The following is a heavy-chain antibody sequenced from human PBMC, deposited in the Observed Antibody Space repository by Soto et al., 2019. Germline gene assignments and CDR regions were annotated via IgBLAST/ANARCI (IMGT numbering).Heavy chain of an antibody. J-gene: IGHJ6*02. Sequence: PSETLSLTCTVSGGSISSYYWSWIRQPPGKGLEWIGYIYYSESTNYNPSLKSRVTISVDTSKNQFSLKLSSVTAADTAVYYCARDRNSRGDYYYGMDVWGQGTTVTVSS. D-gene: IGHD4-4*01. CDR1: GGSISSYY. CDR3: ARDRNSRGDYYYGMDV. V-gene: IGHV4-59*01. CDR2: IYYSEST.